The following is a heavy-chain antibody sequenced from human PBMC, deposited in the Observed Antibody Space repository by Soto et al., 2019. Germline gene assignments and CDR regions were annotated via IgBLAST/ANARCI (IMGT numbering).Heavy chain of an antibody. D-gene: IGHD6-19*01. V-gene: IGHV3-30-3*01. CDR3: AGTHSRPLAGYYYYYGMDV. J-gene: IGHJ6*02. CDR1: GFTFSSYD. Sequence: QVQLVESGGGVVQPGRSLRLSCAASGFTFSSYDMHWVRQAPGKGLEWVAVISYDGSNKYYADSVKGRFTISRDNSKNTLYLQMNSLIAEDTAVYYCAGTHSRPLAGYYYYYGMDVWGQGTTVTVSS. CDR2: ISYDGSNK.